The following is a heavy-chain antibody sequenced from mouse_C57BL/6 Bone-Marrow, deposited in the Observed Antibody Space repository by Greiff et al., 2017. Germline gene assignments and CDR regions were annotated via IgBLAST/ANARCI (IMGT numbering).Heavy chain of an antibody. J-gene: IGHJ3*01. CDR2: FYPGSGSI. V-gene: IGHV1-62-2*01. D-gene: IGHD2-4*01. CDR1: GYTFTEYT. Sequence: QVQLQQSGAELVKPGASVKLSCKASGYTFTEYTIHWVKQRPGQGLEWIGWFYPGSGSIKYNEKFKDKATLTVDKSSSTVYMELSRLTSEDSAVYFCAGHGGPGIYYDYEGFAYWGQGTLVTVSA. CDR3: AGHGGPGIYYDYEGFAY.